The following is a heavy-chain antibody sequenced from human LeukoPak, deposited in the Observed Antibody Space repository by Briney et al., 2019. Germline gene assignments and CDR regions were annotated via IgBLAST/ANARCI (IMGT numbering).Heavy chain of an antibody. CDR1: GASIRSSF. Sequence: SETQSLTCTVSGASIRSSFWNWIRQPPGRGLEWIGYLSMRGTTNYNPSLKSRVTISADTSENQFSLKVSSVTAADTAVYYCTRNRGYYVNDYWGQGILVTVSS. CDR2: LSMRGTT. CDR3: TRNRGYYVNDY. V-gene: IGHV4-59*01. J-gene: IGHJ4*02. D-gene: IGHD1-26*01.